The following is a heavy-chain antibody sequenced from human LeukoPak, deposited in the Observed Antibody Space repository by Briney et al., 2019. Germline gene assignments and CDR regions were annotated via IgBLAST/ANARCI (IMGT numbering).Heavy chain of an antibody. D-gene: IGHD3-10*01. CDR2: IYYSGST. J-gene: IGHJ4*02. CDR1: GGSISSYY. V-gene: IGHV4-59*01. CDR3: ARGESPDY. Sequence: SETLSLTCTVSGGSISSYYWSWIRQPPGKGLEWIGYIYYSGSTNYNPSLKSRVTISVDTSKNQFSLKLSSVTAVETAVYYCARGESPDYWGQGTLVTVSS.